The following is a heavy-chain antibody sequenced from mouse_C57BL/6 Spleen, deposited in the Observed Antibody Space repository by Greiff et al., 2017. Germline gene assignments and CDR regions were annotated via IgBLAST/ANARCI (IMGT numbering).Heavy chain of an antibody. CDR3: ARGYSNYPYAMEY. Sequence: VQLQQSGPELVKPGASVKISCKASGYTFTDYYMNWVKQSHGKSLEWIGDINPNNGGTSYNQKFKGKATLTVDKSSSTAYLELRSLTSEDSAVYDCARGYSNYPYAMEYGGQGTSVTVSS. J-gene: IGHJ4*01. CDR2: INPNNGGT. V-gene: IGHV1-26*01. CDR1: GYTFTDYY. D-gene: IGHD2-5*01.